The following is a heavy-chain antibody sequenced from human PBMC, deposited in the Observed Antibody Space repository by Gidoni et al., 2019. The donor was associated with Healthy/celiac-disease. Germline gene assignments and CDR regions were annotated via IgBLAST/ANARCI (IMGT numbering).Heavy chain of an antibody. CDR2: ISGSGGRT. Sequence: EVQLFESGGSLVQPGGSLRISCAASGFTCSSYAMSWVRPAAGKGLGWVSSISGSGGRTYYADSVKGLFTISRDNSKNTLYLQMNSLRAEDTAVYYCAKGLRPGFGELLSYYFDYWGQGTLVTVSS. D-gene: IGHD3-10*01. CDR3: AKGLRPGFGELLSYYFDY. V-gene: IGHV3-23*01. J-gene: IGHJ4*02. CDR1: GFTCSSYA.